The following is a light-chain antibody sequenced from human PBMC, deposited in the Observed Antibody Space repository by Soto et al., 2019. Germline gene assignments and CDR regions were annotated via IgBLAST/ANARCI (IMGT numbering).Light chain of an antibody. J-gene: IGKJ5*01. CDR1: QAIRGA. CDR3: QQFNSYPIT. Sequence: ATQVTQSPSSLSASVGDRVTITCRASQAIRGALAWYQQKPGKAPKLLIYDVSTLESGVPSRFSGSGSGTEFTLTISSLQPEDFGTYYCQQFNSYPITFGHGTRLEIK. CDR2: DVS. V-gene: IGKV1-13*02.